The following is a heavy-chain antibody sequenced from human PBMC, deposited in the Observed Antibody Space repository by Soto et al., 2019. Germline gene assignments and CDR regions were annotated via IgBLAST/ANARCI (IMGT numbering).Heavy chain of an antibody. J-gene: IGHJ4*02. D-gene: IGHD3-10*01. Sequence: SVKVSCKASGGTFSSYAISWVRQAPGQGLEWMGGIIPIFGTANYAQKFQGRVTITADESTSTAYMELSSLRSEDTAVYYCARSPPGPYGSGSYYFDYWGQGTLVTVS. CDR1: GGTFSSYA. V-gene: IGHV1-69*13. CDR2: IIPIFGTA. CDR3: ARSPPGPYGSGSYYFDY.